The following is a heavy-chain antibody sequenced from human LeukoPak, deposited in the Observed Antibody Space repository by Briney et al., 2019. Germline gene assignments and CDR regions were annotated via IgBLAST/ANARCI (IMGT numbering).Heavy chain of an antibody. J-gene: IGHJ3*02. CDR3: ARSAYYESAFDI. D-gene: IGHD3-22*01. Sequence: ASVKVSCKASGYTFSNHYIHWVRQAPGQGLEWMGMINPSGGSTGYAQKFQDRVTMTRDTSTSTIYMELSSLRSEDTAVFYCARSAYYESAFDIWGQRTMVTVSS. CDR1: GYTFSNHY. CDR2: INPSGGST. V-gene: IGHV1-46*01.